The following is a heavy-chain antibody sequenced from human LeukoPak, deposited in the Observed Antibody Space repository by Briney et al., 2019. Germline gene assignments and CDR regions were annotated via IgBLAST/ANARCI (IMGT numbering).Heavy chain of an antibody. Sequence: GGSLRLSCAASGFTLSSHTMNWVRQVPGKGLAWVSTISSDSTVHYADSVKGRFTISRDNAKNSLYLQMNSLRAEDTAVYYCAKDYVSGDGYWDFDYWGQGTLVTVSS. V-gene: IGHV3-48*04. CDR3: AKDYVSGDGYWDFDY. CDR2: ISSDSTV. D-gene: IGHD5-24*01. J-gene: IGHJ4*02. CDR1: GFTLSSHT.